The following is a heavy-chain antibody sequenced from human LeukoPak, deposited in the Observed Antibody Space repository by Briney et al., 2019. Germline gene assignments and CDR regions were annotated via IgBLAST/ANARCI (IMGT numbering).Heavy chain of an antibody. D-gene: IGHD3-9*01. CDR3: TSYDILTGYDAFDI. CDR2: IKSKTDGGTT. V-gene: IGHV3-15*01. CDR1: GFTFSNAW. J-gene: IGHJ3*02. Sequence: GGSLRLSCAVSGFTFSNAWMSWVRQAPGKGLEWVGRIKSKTDGGTTDYAAPVKGRFTISRDDSKNTLYLQMNSLKTEDTAVYYCTSYDILTGYDAFDIWGQGTMVTVSS.